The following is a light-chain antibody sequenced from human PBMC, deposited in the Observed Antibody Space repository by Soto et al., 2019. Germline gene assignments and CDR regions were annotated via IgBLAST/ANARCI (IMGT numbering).Light chain of an antibody. Sequence: QSVLTQPASVSGSPGQSITISCTGTSSDVGAYNYVSWYQQHPGKPPKLIIYEVSDRPSGVSNRFSGSKSGNTASLTISGLQAEHEAVYYCSSFAGSRVLVLGGGTKLTVL. J-gene: IGLJ2*01. CDR1: SSDVGAYNY. CDR2: EVS. V-gene: IGLV2-14*01. CDR3: SSFAGSRVLV.